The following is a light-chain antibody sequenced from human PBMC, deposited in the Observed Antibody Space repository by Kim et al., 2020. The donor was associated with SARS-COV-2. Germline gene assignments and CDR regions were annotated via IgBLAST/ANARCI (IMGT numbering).Light chain of an antibody. CDR2: YAS. Sequence: SYELTQPPSVSVAPGKTARITCGGNNIENRGVHWCRQKPGQAPVLVIYYASDRPSGIPERFSGSKSGDTATLTIDRVEAGDEADYFCPVWDFGHPVFGGG. V-gene: IGLV3-21*04. J-gene: IGLJ3*02. CDR3: PVWDFGHPV. CDR1: NIENRG.